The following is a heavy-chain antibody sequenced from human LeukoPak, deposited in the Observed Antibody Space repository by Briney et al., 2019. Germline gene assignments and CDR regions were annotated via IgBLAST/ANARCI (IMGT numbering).Heavy chain of an antibody. CDR2: ISSSGSTI. V-gene: IGHV3-11*01. CDR1: GFTFSDYY. CDR3: ARVPAFGELPPDY. J-gene: IGHJ4*02. D-gene: IGHD3-10*01. Sequence: PGGSLRLSCAASGFTFSDYYMSWLRQAPGKGLEWVSYISSSGSTIYYADSVKGRFTISRDNAKNSLYLQMNSLRAEDTAVYYCARVPAFGELPPDYWGQGTLVTVSS.